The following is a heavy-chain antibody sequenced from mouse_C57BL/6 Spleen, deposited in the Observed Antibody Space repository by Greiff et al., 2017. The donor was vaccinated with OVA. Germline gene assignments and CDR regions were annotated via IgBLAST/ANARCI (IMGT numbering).Heavy chain of an antibody. D-gene: IGHD4-1*01. CDR2: IHPNSGST. V-gene: IGHV1-64*01. CDR3: ALTGTGVYYFDY. Sequence: QVQLKQPGAELVKPGASVKLSCKASGYTFTSYWMHWVKQRPGQGLEWIGMIHPNSGSTNYNEKFKSKATLTVDKSSSTAYMQLSSLTSEDSAVYYCALTGTGVYYFDYWGQGTTLTVSS. J-gene: IGHJ2*01. CDR1: GYTFTSYW.